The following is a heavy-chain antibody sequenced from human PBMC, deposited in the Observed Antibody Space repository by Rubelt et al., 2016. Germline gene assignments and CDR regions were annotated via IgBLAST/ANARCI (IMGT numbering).Heavy chain of an antibody. J-gene: IGHJ6*02. D-gene: IGHD2-15*01. CDR2: NAGNGNT. Sequence: NAGNGNTKYSQKFQGRVTITRDTFASTAYMELSSLRSEDTAVYYCAREVERGLDVWGQGTTVTVSS. CDR3: AREVERGLDV. V-gene: IGHV1-3*01.